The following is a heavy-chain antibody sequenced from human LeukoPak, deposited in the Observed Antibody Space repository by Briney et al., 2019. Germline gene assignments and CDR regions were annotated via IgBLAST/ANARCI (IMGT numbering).Heavy chain of an antibody. V-gene: IGHV3-33*01. Sequence: PGRSLRLSCAASGFTLSSYGMHWVRQAPGKGLEWVAVIWYDGSKKYYADSVNGRFTISRDNFKNTLDLQVNGLRAEDTALYYCARDRGILVTGNLDSWGQGTLVTVSS. CDR1: GFTLSSYG. CDR2: IWYDGSKK. CDR3: ARDRGILVTGNLDS. D-gene: IGHD6-19*01. J-gene: IGHJ4*02.